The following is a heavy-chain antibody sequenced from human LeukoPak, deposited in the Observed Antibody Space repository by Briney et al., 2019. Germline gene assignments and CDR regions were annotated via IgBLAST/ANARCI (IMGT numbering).Heavy chain of an antibody. CDR3: AREEPAGYGMDV. D-gene: IGHD6-25*01. J-gene: IGHJ6*04. CDR2: ISSSGSTI. Sequence: PGGSLRLSCAASGFTFSSYEMNWVRQAPGKGLEWVSYISSSGSTIYYADCVKGRFTISRDNAKNSLYLQMNSLRAEDTAVYYCAREEPAGYGMDVWGKGTTVTVSS. CDR1: GFTFSSYE. V-gene: IGHV3-48*03.